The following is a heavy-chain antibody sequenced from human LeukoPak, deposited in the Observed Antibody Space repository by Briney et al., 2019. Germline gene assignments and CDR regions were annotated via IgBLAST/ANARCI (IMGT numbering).Heavy chain of an antibody. CDR2: ITTSVGNT. J-gene: IGHJ4*02. V-gene: IGHV3-23*01. Sequence: GGSLRLSCAASGFTFSSYTMSWVRQAPGKGLEWVSTITTSVGNTYYADSVKGRFTVSRDNSKNTLFLQMNSLRAEDTAVYYCAKDGGLWVSAHWGDSWGRGTLVTVSS. CDR1: GFTFSSYT. D-gene: IGHD7-27*01. CDR3: AKDGGLWVSAHWGDS.